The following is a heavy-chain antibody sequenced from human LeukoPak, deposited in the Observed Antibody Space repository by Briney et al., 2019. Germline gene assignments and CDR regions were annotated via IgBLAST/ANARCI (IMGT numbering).Heavy chain of an antibody. CDR3: ARDRGIAVAGTFDY. D-gene: IGHD6-19*01. CDR1: GFTFSSYW. Sequence: PGGSLRLSCAASGFTFSSYWMSWVRQAPGKGLEWMGNIKQDGSEKYYVDSVKGRFTISRDNAKNSLYLQMNSLRAEDTAVYYCARDRGIAVAGTFDYWGQGTLVTVSS. V-gene: IGHV3-7*01. J-gene: IGHJ4*02. CDR2: IKQDGSEK.